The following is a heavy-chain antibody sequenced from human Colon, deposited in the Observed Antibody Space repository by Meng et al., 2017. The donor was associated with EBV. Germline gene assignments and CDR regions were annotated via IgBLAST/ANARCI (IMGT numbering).Heavy chain of an antibody. V-gene: IGHV4-31*03. Sequence: QVQLQESGPGLVKPSQXLSLTCTFSGGSISSGGFYWSWIRQHPGKGLEWIGYIYYSGSTYYNPSLRSRVAISIDTSKNQFSLKLTSVTAADTAVYFCARTNYGDYNWFDPWGQGTLVTVSS. CDR3: ARTNYGDYNWFDP. J-gene: IGHJ5*02. D-gene: IGHD4-17*01. CDR2: IYYSGST. CDR1: GGSISSGGFY.